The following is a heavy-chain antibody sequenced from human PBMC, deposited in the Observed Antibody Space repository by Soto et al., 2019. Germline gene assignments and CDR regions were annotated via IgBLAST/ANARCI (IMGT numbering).Heavy chain of an antibody. D-gene: IGHD3-10*01. CDR3: ERDQGSFPVYDYFDY. V-gene: IGHV3-30-3*01. CDR2: ISYDGNNE. Sequence: GGSLRPSCASSGFTFPIYAMHWVRQTPGKGLEWVAVISYDGNNEYYADFVTGRFTISRDNSKNMLYLQMSSLRADDTAVYYCERDQGSFPVYDYFDYWGQGTQVTVYS. CDR1: GFTFPIYA. J-gene: IGHJ4*02.